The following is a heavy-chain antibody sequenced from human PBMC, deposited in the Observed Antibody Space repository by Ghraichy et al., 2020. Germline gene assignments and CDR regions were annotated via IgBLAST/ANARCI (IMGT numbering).Heavy chain of an antibody. J-gene: IGHJ4*02. Sequence: SQTLSLTCAVYGGSFSGYYWSWIRQPPGKGLEWIGEINHSGSTNYNPSLKSRVTISVDTSKNQFSLKLSSVTAADTAVYYCARGYDSSGYGLYYFDYWGQGTLVTVSS. CDR2: INHSGST. D-gene: IGHD3-22*01. CDR3: ARGYDSSGYGLYYFDY. V-gene: IGHV4-34*01. CDR1: GGSFSGYY.